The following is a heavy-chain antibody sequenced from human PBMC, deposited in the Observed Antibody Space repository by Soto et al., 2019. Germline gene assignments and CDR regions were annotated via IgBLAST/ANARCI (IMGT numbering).Heavy chain of an antibody. CDR3: ARGTVTTSSYTTDFDY. J-gene: IGHJ4*02. CDR2: IYHSGST. CDR1: GGATSSSSYY. D-gene: IGHD4-17*01. Sequence: PSETLSLTCTVSGGATSSSSYYWGWICQPPGKGLEWIGSIYHSGSTYYNPSLKSRVTISIDTSKNQFSLKLTSVTAADTALYYCARGTVTTSSYTTDFDYWGQGALVTVSS. V-gene: IGHV4-39*02.